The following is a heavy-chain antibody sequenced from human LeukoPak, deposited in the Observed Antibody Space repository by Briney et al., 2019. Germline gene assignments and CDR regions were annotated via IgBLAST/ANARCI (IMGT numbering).Heavy chain of an antibody. D-gene: IGHD3-22*01. J-gene: IGHJ4*02. Sequence: GGSLRLSCAASGFTFSRLAMTWVRQAPGRGLEWVSTISASGPYYADAVRGRFTISRDNSRNTLSLQMDSLRAEDTAVYYCAKDHESDGYPCLDHWGLGTLVTVSS. CDR1: GFTFSRLA. CDR2: ISASGP. CDR3: AKDHESDGYPCLDH. V-gene: IGHV3-23*01.